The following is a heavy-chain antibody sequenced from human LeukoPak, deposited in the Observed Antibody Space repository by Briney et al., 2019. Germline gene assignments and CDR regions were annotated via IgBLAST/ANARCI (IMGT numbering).Heavy chain of an antibody. CDR2: INHSGST. CDR3: ARDGGYCSGVTCYNHYYYMDV. D-gene: IGHD2-15*01. V-gene: IGHV4-34*01. CDR1: GGSFSGYY. J-gene: IGHJ6*03. Sequence: PSETLSLTCAVYGGSFSGYYWSWIRQPPGKGLEWIGEINHSGSTNYNPSLKSRVTMSVDTSKNLFSLKLTSVTAADTAVYYCARDGGYCSGVTCYNHYYYMDVWGKGTTVTISS.